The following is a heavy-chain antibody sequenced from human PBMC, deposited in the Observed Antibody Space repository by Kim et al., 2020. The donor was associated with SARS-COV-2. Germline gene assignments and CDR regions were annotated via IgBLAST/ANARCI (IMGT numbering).Heavy chain of an antibody. CDR2: INPNSGGT. CDR1: GYTFTGYY. D-gene: IGHD5-18*01. CDR3: ARVRYTAMVRANWFDP. V-gene: IGHV1-2*06. Sequence: ASVKVSCKASGYTFTGYYMHWVRQAPGQGLEWMGRINPNSGGTNYAQKFQGRVTMTRDTSISTAYMELSRLRSDDTAVYYCARVRYTAMVRANWFDPWVQGTLVTVSS. J-gene: IGHJ5*02.